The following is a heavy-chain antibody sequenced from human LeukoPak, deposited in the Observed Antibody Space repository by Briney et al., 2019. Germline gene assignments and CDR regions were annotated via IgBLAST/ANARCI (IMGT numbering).Heavy chain of an antibody. V-gene: IGHV1-8*01. CDR3: ARYGFSSVWQGGWHAFDI. CDR2: MNANSGNA. D-gene: IGHD6-25*01. J-gene: IGHJ3*02. CDR1: GYTFTSYD. Sequence: VASAKVSCKTSGYTFTSYDTNWVRQAPGQGLEWMGWMNANSGNAGFAQKFQGRVTMTRDTSINTAYMELSSLRSEDTAVYYCARYGFSSVWQGGWHAFDIWGHGTMVTVSS.